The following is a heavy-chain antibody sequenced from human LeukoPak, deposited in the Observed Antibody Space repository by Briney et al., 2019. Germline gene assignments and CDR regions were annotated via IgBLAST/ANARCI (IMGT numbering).Heavy chain of an antibody. Sequence: PSETLSLTCAVYGGSFSGYYWSWIRQPPGKGLEWIGEINHSGSTNYNPSLKSRVTISVDTSKNQFSLKLSSVTAADTAVYYCARHWGLYCSSTSCYPQGHYYYYYMDVWGKGTTVTISS. D-gene: IGHD2-2*01. CDR3: ARHWGLYCSSTSCYPQGHYYYYYMDV. V-gene: IGHV4-34*01. CDR1: GGSFSGYY. CDR2: INHSGST. J-gene: IGHJ6*03.